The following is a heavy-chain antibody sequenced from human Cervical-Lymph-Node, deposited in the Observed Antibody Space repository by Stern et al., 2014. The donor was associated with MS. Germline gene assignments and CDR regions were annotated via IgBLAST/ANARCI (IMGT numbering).Heavy chain of an antibody. CDR3: ARTRLAGNWFHYFMDV. J-gene: IGHJ6*02. CDR1: GFTFSGYS. Sequence: EVQLVESGGGLVQPGGSLRLSCAASGFTFSGYSMNWVRQAPGKGLEWVSYISSSSGTIYYADSVKGRFTISRDNAKNSLSLQMNSLRVEDTAVYSCARTRLAGNWFHYFMDVWGQGTTVTVSS. V-gene: IGHV3-48*01. D-gene: IGHD6-19*01. CDR2: ISSSSGTI.